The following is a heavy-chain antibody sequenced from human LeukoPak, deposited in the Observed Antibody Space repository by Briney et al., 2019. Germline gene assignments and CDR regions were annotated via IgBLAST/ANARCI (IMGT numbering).Heavy chain of an antibody. J-gene: IGHJ4*02. D-gene: IGHD3-22*01. CDR1: GFTFSSYA. CDR2: ISASGGHT. CDR3: ARTYYYDIGGRALGDF. V-gene: IGHV3-23*01. Sequence: GGSLRLSCAASGFTFSSYAMSWVRQAPGKGPEWVSTISASGGHTYYTDSVKGRFTISRDSSKNTLYLQMNGLRAEDTAVYYCARTYYYDIGGRALGDFWGQGTLVTVSS.